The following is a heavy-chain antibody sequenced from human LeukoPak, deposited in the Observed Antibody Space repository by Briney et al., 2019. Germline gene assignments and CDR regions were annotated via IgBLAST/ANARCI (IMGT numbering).Heavy chain of an antibody. V-gene: IGHV3-23*01. CDR1: GFTFSNYA. J-gene: IGHJ1*01. CDR2: ISSSGANT. Sequence: PGGSLRLSCAASGFTFSNYAITWVRQAPGKGLEWVSTISSSGANTYYADSVRGRFTISRDNSKNTLYLQMNSLRAEDTAVYYCAKDAHYDSSGFTLQYWGQGTLVTVSS. CDR3: AKDAHYDSSGFTLQY. D-gene: IGHD3-22*01.